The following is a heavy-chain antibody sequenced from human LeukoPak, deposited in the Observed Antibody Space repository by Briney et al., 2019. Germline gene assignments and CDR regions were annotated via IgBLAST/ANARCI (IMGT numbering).Heavy chain of an antibody. CDR3: ARIAAAGTRVGYYYYGMDV. Sequence: GESLRLSCAASGFTVSSNYMSWVRQAPGKGLEWVSVIYSGGSTYYADSVKGRFTISRDNSKNTLYLQMNSLRAEDTAVYYCARIAAAGTRVGYYYYGMDVWGKGTTVTVSS. CDR2: IYSGGST. CDR1: GFTVSSNY. D-gene: IGHD6-13*01. V-gene: IGHV3-66*01. J-gene: IGHJ6*04.